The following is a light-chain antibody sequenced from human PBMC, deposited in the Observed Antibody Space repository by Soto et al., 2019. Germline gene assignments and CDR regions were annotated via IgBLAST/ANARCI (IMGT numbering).Light chain of an antibody. CDR2: LEGGGAY. J-gene: IGLJ2*01. V-gene: IGLV4-60*03. CDR3: ETWNTYHVI. Sequence: QSVLTQSSSASASLGSSVTLTCTLTSGHSSYIIAWHQQQPGYAPRYLMKLEGGGAYKTGRVVPDRFSGSSSGPARYLTISNLQSGDEAVYDGETWNTYHVIFGGGTKLTVL. CDR1: SGHSSYI.